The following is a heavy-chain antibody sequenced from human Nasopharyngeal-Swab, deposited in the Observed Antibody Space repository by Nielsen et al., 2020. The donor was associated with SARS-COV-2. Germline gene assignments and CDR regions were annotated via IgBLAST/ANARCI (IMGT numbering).Heavy chain of an antibody. V-gene: IGHV3-7*01. CDR2: IKQDGSEK. Sequence: GESLKISCAASGFTFSSYWMSWVRQAPGKGLEWVANIKQDGSEKYYVDSVKGRFTISRDNAKNSLYLQMNSLRAEDTAVYYCARDKGYDFWSGYRYYYYMDVWGKGTTVTVSS. J-gene: IGHJ6*03. CDR1: GFTFSSYW. D-gene: IGHD3-3*01. CDR3: ARDKGYDFWSGYRYYYYMDV.